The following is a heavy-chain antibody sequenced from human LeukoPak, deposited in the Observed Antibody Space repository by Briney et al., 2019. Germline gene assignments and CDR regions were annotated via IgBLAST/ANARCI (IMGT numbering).Heavy chain of an antibody. Sequence: ASVKVSCKASGYTFTGYYMHWVRQAPGQGLEWMGWINPTSGGTKYAQKFQGRVTMTRDTSISTAYMELSRLRSDDTAVYYCARKYYDSSGYGYFDYWGQGTLVTVSS. J-gene: IGHJ4*02. D-gene: IGHD3-22*01. CDR2: INPTSGGT. V-gene: IGHV1-2*02. CDR1: GYTFTGYY. CDR3: ARKYYDSSGYGYFDY.